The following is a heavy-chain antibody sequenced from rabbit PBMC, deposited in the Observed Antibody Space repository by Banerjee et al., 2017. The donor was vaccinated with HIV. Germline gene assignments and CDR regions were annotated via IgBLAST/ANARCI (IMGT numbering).Heavy chain of an antibody. J-gene: IGHJ4*01. CDR2: IYNTDGTT. D-gene: IGHD6-1*01. CDR1: GFSFSNKYV. CDR3: ARDGNDAYEGFKL. V-gene: IGHV1S47*01. Sequence: QEQLEESGGGLVKPEGSLTLTCKASGFSFSNKYVMCWVRQAPGKGPEWIACIYNTDGTTYYASWVNGRFTISRSTSLNTVTLQMTSLTAADTATYFCARDGNDAYEGFKLWGQGTLVTVS.